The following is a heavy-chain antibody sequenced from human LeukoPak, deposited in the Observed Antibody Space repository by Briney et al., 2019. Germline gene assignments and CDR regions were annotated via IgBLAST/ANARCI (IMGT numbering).Heavy chain of an antibody. V-gene: IGHV5-51*01. J-gene: IGHJ3*02. CDR3: ARRSGSDALNI. D-gene: IGHD3-10*01. CDR2: IYPGDSYT. CDR1: GYSFTSYW. Sequence: GESLKISCKGSGYSFTSYWIAWVRQMPGKGLEWMGIIYPGDSYTTYSPSFQGQVTISADKSISTAYLQWRSLKASDTAMYYCARRSGSDALNIWGQGTMVTVSS.